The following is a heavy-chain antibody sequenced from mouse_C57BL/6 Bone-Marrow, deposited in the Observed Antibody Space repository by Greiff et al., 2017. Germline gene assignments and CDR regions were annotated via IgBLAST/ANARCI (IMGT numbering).Heavy chain of an antibody. V-gene: IGHV1-19*01. CDR2: IYPYNGGT. CDR3: GRGSYGYPFAY. CDR1: GYTFTDYD. Sequence: EVQLQQSGPVLVKPGASVKMSCKASGYTFTDYDMNWVKQSHGKSLEWIGVIYPYNGGTSYNQKFKGKATLTVDKSSSTAYMELNSLTSEDSAVYYCGRGSYGYPFAYWGQGTLVTVSA. J-gene: IGHJ3*01. D-gene: IGHD2-2*01.